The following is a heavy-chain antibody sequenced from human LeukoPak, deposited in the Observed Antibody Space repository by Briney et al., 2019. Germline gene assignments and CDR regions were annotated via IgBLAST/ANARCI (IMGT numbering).Heavy chain of an antibody. V-gene: IGHV3-7*01. CDR1: GFTFSDYS. CDR3: ARDLSGVTGYTYGRGIDY. J-gene: IGHJ4*02. D-gene: IGHD5-18*01. CDR2: IKKDGSEK. Sequence: GGSLRLSCAASGFTFSDYSMSWVRQAPGKGLEWVANIKKDGSEKYYVDSVKGRFTISRDNAKTSLYLQMNSLRAEDAAVYYCARDLSGVTGYTYGRGIDYWGQGTLVTVSS.